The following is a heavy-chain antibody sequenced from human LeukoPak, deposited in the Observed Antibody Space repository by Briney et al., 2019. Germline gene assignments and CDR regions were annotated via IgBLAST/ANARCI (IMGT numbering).Heavy chain of an antibody. CDR1: GFTFSSYA. CDR2: ISYDGSNK. V-gene: IGHV3-30-3*01. J-gene: IGHJ4*02. CDR3: ARRHDGFDY. D-gene: IGHD3-3*01. Sequence: GGSLRLSCGASGFTFSSYAMHWVRQAPGKGLEWVAVISYDGSNKYCADSVKGRFSISRDNSKNTVDLQMNSLRVEDTAVYYCARRHDGFDYWGRGTLVTVSS.